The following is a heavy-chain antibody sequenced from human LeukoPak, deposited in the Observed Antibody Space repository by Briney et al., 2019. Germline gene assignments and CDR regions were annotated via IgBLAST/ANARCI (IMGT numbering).Heavy chain of an antibody. V-gene: IGHV3-23*01. Sequence: GGSLRLSCAASGFTFSSYAMSWVRQAPGKGLEWVSSISGSGGNTYYADSVKGRFTISTDNSKNTLYLQMNSLRGEDTAVYYCSKFISNGFDIWGQGTMVTVSS. D-gene: IGHD3-10*01. CDR2: ISGSGGNT. CDR3: SKFISNGFDI. J-gene: IGHJ3*02. CDR1: GFTFSSYA.